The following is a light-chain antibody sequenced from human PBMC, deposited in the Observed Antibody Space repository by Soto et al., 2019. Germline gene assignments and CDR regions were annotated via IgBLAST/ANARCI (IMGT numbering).Light chain of an antibody. J-gene: IGKJ1*01. Sequence: DIQMTQSPSTLSASVGDSVTVTCRASQPIGTSLHWYQQKPGKAPKVLISAASRLQSGVASRFSGGGSGTHFALTISNLQPEDFATYYCQQGYTTLWTFGQGTKGDIK. CDR2: AAS. CDR1: QPIGTS. CDR3: QQGYTTLWT. V-gene: IGKV1-39*01.